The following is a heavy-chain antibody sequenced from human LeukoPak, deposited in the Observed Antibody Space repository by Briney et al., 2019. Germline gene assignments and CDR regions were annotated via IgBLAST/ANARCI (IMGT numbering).Heavy chain of an antibody. CDR3: ARGWGSNYFDY. Sequence: ASVKVSCKASGGTFSSYAISWVRQAPGQGLEWMGGIIPIFGTANYAQKFQGRVTITTDESTSTAHMELSSLRSEDTAVYYCARGWGSNYFDYWGQGTLVTVSS. J-gene: IGHJ4*02. CDR1: GGTFSSYA. V-gene: IGHV1-69*05. CDR2: IIPIFGTA. D-gene: IGHD2-21*01.